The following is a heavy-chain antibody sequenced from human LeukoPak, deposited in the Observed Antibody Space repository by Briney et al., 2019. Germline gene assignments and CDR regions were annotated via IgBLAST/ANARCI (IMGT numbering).Heavy chain of an antibody. CDR2: FSPSGGGT. V-gene: IGHV3-23*01. CDR3: ARALRIYYYFDY. CDR1: GFTFSSYG. Sequence: GGSLRLSCAASGFTFSSYGMHWVRQAPGKGLEWVSAFSPSGGGTYYADSVKGRFTISRDNSKNTLYLQMNSLRAEDTAVYYCARALRIYYYFDYWGQGTLVTVSS. D-gene: IGHD1-26*01. J-gene: IGHJ4*02.